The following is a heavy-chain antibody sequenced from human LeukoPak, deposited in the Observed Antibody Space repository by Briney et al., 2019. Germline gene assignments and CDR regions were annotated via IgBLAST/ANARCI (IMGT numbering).Heavy chain of an antibody. V-gene: IGHV3-23*01. Sequence: GGSLRLSCAASGFTFSSYAMSWVPQAPGKGLKWVSGISGGGGSAYYADSVEGRFTISRDNSKNTLSLQMNSLRAEDTAVYYCAKGIGHAAILTGSDAFDIRGQGTMVTVSS. J-gene: IGHJ3*02. CDR1: GFTFSSYA. CDR2: ISGGGGSA. D-gene: IGHD3-9*01. CDR3: AKGIGHAAILTGSDAFDI.